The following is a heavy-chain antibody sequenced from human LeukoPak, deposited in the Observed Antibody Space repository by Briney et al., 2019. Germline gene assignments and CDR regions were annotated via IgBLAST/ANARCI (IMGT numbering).Heavy chain of an antibody. D-gene: IGHD4-11*01. Sequence: GRSLRLSCAASGFTFSSYGMHWVRQAPGKGLEWVAVISYDGSNKYYADSVKGRFTISRDNSKNTLYLQMNSLRAEDTAVYYCAKDYSNYYYGMDVWGQGTTVTVSS. CDR3: AKDYSNYYYGMDV. CDR2: ISYDGSNK. CDR1: GFTFSSYG. V-gene: IGHV3-30*18. J-gene: IGHJ6*02.